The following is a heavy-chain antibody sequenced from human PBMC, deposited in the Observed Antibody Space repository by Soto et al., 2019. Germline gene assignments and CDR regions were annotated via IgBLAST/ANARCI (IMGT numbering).Heavy chain of an antibody. D-gene: IGHD3-9*01. V-gene: IGHV4-59*01. J-gene: IGHJ4*02. CDR3: ERARNLLTGYYKGGFYYFDF. CDR1: SDSNSIYY. CDR2: ISSSGST. Sequence: TETLSLTCSVSSDSNSIYYWSWIRQSPGKELDRIGYISSSGSTTYNPSLKSRLTISLQTSNNQFSLTLVAVTAAETDVYYCERARNLLTGYYKGGFYYFDFWGQGTLVTVSS.